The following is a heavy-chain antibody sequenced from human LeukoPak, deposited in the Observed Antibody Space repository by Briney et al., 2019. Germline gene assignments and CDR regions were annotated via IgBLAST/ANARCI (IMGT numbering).Heavy chain of an antibody. CDR3: VRDFRSADY. J-gene: IGHJ4*02. Sequence: GGSLRLSCAASGFTFSTYCMHWVRQAPGKGPMWVSRICPDGTVTNYADSVKARFIISRDNARNTVYLQMNSLRVKDTAVYYCVRDFRSADYWGQGTLVTVSS. CDR1: GFTFSTYC. CDR2: ICPDGTVT. V-gene: IGHV3-74*01.